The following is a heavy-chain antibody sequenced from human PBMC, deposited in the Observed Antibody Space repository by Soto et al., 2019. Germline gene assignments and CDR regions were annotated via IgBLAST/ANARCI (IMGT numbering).Heavy chain of an antibody. Sequence: QVQLQESGPGLVKPLETLSLTCTVPGGSITSYYWSWVRQPPGKGLEWIGYIYYNGNINYNPSLKSRLTVSLDTSNNQFSLWLSSVTAADTAVYYCATGRVYFGSEYWGQGTLVTVSS. CDR3: ATGRVYFGSEY. V-gene: IGHV4-59*01. J-gene: IGHJ4*02. D-gene: IGHD3-10*01. CDR1: GGSITSYY. CDR2: IYYNGNI.